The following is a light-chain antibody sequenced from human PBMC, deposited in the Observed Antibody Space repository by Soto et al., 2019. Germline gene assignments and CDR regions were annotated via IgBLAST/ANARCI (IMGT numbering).Light chain of an antibody. Sequence: DIPMTQSPSSLSASVGDTVTISCRASQYIGSWLTWYQQKPGRAPKSLIYAASTLRSGVPSRFSGSGSGTDFTLTINSLQPEDSGTYYCQQYTSNPLTFGGGTQVEI. J-gene: IGKJ4*01. CDR2: AAS. CDR3: QQYTSNPLT. V-gene: IGKV1D-16*01. CDR1: QYIGSW.